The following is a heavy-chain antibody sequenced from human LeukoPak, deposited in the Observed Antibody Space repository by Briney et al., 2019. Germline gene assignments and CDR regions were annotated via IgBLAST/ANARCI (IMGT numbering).Heavy chain of an antibody. D-gene: IGHD3-10*01. V-gene: IGHV1-18*01. J-gene: IGHJ4*02. CDR1: GYTFTSYG. CDR2: ISAYNGNT. Sequence: ASVKVSCKASGYTFTSYGISWVRQAPGQGLEWMGWISAYNGNTNYAQKLQGRVTMTTDTSTSTAYMELRSLRSDDTAVYYCARRDYGSGSYYVDYWGQGTLVTVSS. CDR3: ARRDYGSGSYYVDY.